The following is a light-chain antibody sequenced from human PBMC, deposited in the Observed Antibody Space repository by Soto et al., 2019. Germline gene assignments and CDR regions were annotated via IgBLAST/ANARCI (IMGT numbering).Light chain of an antibody. J-gene: IGLJ3*02. CDR1: SSDVGSYNL. CDR2: EGS. CDR3: CSYAGSSPLG. Sequence: QSVLTQPASVSGSPGQSITISRTGTSSDVGSYNLVSWYQQHPGKAPKLMIYEGSKRPSGVSNRFSGSKSGNTASLTIYRRQAEGEADYYCCSYAGSSPLGFGGGAQRTVL. V-gene: IGLV2-23*01.